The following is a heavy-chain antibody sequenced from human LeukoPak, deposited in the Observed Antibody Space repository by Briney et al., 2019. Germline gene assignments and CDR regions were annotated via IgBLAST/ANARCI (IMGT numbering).Heavy chain of an antibody. V-gene: IGHV4-34*01. CDR1: GGSFSGYY. Sequence: PSETLSLTCAVYGGSFSGYYWSWIRQPPGKGLEWIGEINHSGSTNYNPSLKSRVTISVDTSKNQFSLKLSSVTAADTAVYYCARGAVVATIPPPYYYYYGMDVWGRGTTVTVSS. D-gene: IGHD5-12*01. CDR2: INHSGST. CDR3: ARGAVVATIPPPYYYYYGMDV. J-gene: IGHJ6*02.